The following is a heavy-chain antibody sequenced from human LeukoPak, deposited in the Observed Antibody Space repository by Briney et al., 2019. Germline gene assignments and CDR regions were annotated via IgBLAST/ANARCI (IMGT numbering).Heavy chain of an antibody. Sequence: ASVKVSCKASGYTFTSYGISWVRQAPGQGLEWMGWISAYNGNTNYAQKLQGRVTMTTDTSTSTAYMELRSLRSDDTAVYYCARGGRANYYDSSGPYVHWFDPWGQGTLVTVSS. CDR1: GYTFTSYG. CDR2: ISAYNGNT. CDR3: ARGGRANYYDSSGPYVHWFDP. J-gene: IGHJ5*02. V-gene: IGHV1-18*01. D-gene: IGHD3-22*01.